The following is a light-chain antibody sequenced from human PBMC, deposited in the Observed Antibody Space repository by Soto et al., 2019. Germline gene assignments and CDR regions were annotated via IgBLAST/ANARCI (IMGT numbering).Light chain of an antibody. J-gene: IGLJ1*01. CDR1: SSAVGGYNY. V-gene: IGLV2-14*01. Sequence: QSALTQPASVSGSPGQSITISCTGTSSAVGGYNYVSWYQQHPGKAPKLMIYDASNRPSGVSNRFSGSKSGNTASLTISGLQAEDEADYYCSSYTSSSTYVFGTGTKLTVL. CDR3: SSYTSSSTYV. CDR2: DAS.